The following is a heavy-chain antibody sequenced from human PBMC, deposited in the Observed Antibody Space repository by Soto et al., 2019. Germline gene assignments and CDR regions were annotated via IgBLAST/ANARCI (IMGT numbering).Heavy chain of an antibody. D-gene: IGHD3-22*01. CDR1: GFTFSSYS. V-gene: IGHV3-21*01. CDR2: ISSSSSYI. CDR3: ARSHLETVYDSSGYIEGGFDY. Sequence: EVQLVESGGGLVKPGGSLRLSCAASGFTFSSYSMNWVRQAPGKGLEWVSSISSSSSYIYYADSVKGRFTISRDNAKNSLYLQMNSLRAEDTAVYYCARSHLETVYDSSGYIEGGFDYWGQGTLVTVSS. J-gene: IGHJ4*02.